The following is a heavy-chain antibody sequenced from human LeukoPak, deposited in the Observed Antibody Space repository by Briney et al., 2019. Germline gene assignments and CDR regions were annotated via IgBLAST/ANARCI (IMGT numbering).Heavy chain of an antibody. J-gene: IGHJ4*02. Sequence: PGGSLRLSCAASGFTFSSYAMSWVRQAPGKGLEWVSAMSGSGGSTYYADSVKGRFTISRDNSKNTLYLQMNSLRAEDTAVYYCAKGSPGRTQWLAYFDYWGQGTLVTVSS. CDR2: MSGSGGST. CDR1: GFTFSSYA. D-gene: IGHD6-19*01. V-gene: IGHV3-23*01. CDR3: AKGSPGRTQWLAYFDY.